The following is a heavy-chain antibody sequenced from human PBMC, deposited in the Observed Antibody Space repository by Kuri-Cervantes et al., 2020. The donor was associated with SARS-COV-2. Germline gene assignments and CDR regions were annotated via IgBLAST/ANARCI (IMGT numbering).Heavy chain of an antibody. D-gene: IGHD2-2*01. CDR2: ISSSSSTI. Sequence: GESLKISCAASGFTFSSYSMNRVRQAPGKGLEWVSYISSSSSTIYYADSVKGRFTISRDNAKNSLYLQMNSLRDEDTAVYYCARGYCSSTSCPPYYYYGMDVWGQGTTVTVSS. CDR3: ARGYCSSTSCPPYYYYGMDV. V-gene: IGHV3-48*02. CDR1: GFTFSSYS. J-gene: IGHJ6*02.